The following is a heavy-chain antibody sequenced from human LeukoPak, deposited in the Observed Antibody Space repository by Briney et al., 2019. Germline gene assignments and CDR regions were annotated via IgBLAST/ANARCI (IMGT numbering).Heavy chain of an antibody. CDR1: GFTFSSYW. Sequence: GGSLRLSCAASGFTFSSYWLHWVRQPPGKGLVWVSRITGGGGCNTYAESVKGRFTISRDNAKNTLYLQMNSLRPEDTAVYYCVTRKAVATGWDSWCQGTLVTVS. CDR2: ITGGGGCN. CDR3: VTRKAVATGWDS. J-gene: IGHJ4*02. V-gene: IGHV3-74*01. D-gene: IGHD6-19*01.